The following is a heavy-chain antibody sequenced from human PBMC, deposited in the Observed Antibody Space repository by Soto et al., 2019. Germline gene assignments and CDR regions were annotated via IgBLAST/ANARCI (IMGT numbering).Heavy chain of an antibody. CDR3: ARDWGSGSYYEVYFQH. J-gene: IGHJ1*01. Sequence: SETLSLTCTVSGGSISSGGYYWSWIRQHPGKGLEWIGYIYYSGSTYYNPSLKSRVTISVDTSKNQFSLKLSSVTAADTAVYYCARDWGSGSYYEVYFQHWGQGTLVTVSS. V-gene: IGHV4-31*03. D-gene: IGHD1-26*01. CDR2: IYYSGST. CDR1: GGSISSGGYY.